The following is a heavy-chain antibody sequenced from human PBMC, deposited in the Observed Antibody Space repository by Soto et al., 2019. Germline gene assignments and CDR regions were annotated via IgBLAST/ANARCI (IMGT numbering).Heavy chain of an antibody. CDR2: IYPGDSDT. V-gene: IGHV5-51*01. Sequence: PGESLKISCKGSGYSFTNYWIGWVRQMPGKGLEWMGIIYPGDSDTRYSPSFQGQVTISADRSINIAYLQWSSLKASDTAMYYCARRKPIRLGELFGAFDIWGQGTMVTVSS. D-gene: IGHD3-10*01. J-gene: IGHJ3*02. CDR3: ARRKPIRLGELFGAFDI. CDR1: GYSFTNYW.